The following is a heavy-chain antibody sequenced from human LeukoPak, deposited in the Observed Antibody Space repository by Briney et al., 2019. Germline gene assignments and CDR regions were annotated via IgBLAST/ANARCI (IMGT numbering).Heavy chain of an antibody. CDR1: GYTFTSYG. V-gene: IGHV1-18*01. CDR2: VSAYNGNT. D-gene: IGHD3-9*01. J-gene: IGHJ4*02. CDR3: ARDLPNYDILTGYGFFDY. Sequence: ASVKVSCKASGYTFTSYGISWVRQAPGQGLEWMGWVSAYNGNTNYAQKLQGRVTMTTDTSTSTAYMELRSLRSDDTAVYYCARDLPNYDILTGYGFFDYWGQGTLVTVSS.